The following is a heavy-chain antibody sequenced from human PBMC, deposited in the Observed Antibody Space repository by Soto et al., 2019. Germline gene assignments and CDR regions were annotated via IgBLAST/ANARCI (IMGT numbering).Heavy chain of an antibody. J-gene: IGHJ4*02. CDR1: GYTFTGYY. CDR2: INPNSGGT. V-gene: IGHV1-2*02. CDR3: ARGLMTTVTGLIDY. Sequence: ASVKVSCKASGYTFTGYYMHWVRQAPGQGLEWMGWINPNSGGTNYAQKFQGRVTMTRDTPISTAYMELSRLRSDDTAVYYCARGLMTTVTGLIDYWGQGTLVTVSS. D-gene: IGHD4-17*01.